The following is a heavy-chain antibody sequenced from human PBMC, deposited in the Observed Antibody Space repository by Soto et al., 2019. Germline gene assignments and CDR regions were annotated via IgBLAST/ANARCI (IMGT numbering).Heavy chain of an antibody. CDR2: ISYSGST. J-gene: IGHJ6*02. CDR3: ARAGRGYCSGGSCYSGLHGMDV. Sequence: SETLSLTCTVSGGSISSDSYYWGWIRQSPEKGLEWIASISYSGSTYYNPTLKSRLIISVDTSKSQFSLKLSSVTAADTAVYYCARAGRGYCSGGSCYSGLHGMDVWGQGTTVTVSS. V-gene: IGHV4-39*01. D-gene: IGHD2-15*01. CDR1: GGSISSDSYY.